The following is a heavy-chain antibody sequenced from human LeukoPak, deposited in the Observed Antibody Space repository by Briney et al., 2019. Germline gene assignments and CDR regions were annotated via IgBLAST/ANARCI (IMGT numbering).Heavy chain of an antibody. Sequence: SETLSLTCTVSGGSISSSSYYWGWIRLPPGKGLEWIGSIYYSGSTYYNPSLKSRVTISVDTSKNQFSLKLSSVTAADTAVYYCAREVDSSGPNLGYWGQGTLVTVSS. CDR3: AREVDSSGPNLGY. CDR2: IYYSGST. V-gene: IGHV4-39*07. D-gene: IGHD6-19*01. CDR1: GGSISSSSYY. J-gene: IGHJ4*02.